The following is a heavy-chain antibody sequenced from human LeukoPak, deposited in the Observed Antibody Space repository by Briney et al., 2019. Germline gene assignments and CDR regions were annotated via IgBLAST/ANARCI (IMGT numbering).Heavy chain of an antibody. V-gene: IGHV4-34*01. J-gene: IGHJ6*02. CDR2: INHSGST. Sequence: SETLSLTCAVYGGSFSGYYWSWIRQPPGKGLEWIGEINHSGSTNYNPSLRSRVTISVDPSKNQFSLKLSSVTAADTAVYYCARGNADSSGYYGGYYYYGMDVWGLGTTVTVSS. CDR1: GGSFSGYY. D-gene: IGHD3-22*01. CDR3: ARGNADSSGYYGGYYYYGMDV.